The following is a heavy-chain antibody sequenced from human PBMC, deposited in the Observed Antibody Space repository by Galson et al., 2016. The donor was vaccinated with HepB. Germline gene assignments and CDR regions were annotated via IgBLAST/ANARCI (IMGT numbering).Heavy chain of an antibody. Sequence: ETLSLTCTVSGYSITSGHYWGWIRQSPGKGPEWIGNVNRDGDAYYNPSLKCRIAISVDTSSNQFFLSLYSVAAADTGGYHCARGSGYSTGWTWFGPWGQGTLVTVSS. CDR2: VNRDGDA. V-gene: IGHV4-38-2*02. CDR3: ARGSGYSTGWTWFGP. D-gene: IGHD5-18*01. CDR1: GYSITSGHY. J-gene: IGHJ5*02.